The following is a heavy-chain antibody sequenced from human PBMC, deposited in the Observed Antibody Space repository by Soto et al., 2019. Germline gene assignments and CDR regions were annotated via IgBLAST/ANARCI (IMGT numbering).Heavy chain of an antibody. D-gene: IGHD1-26*01. CDR3: SNVGRLNTPYYTDY. CDR2: MRNKAMAQTT. J-gene: IGHJ4*02. Sequence: EVQLVESGGGLVQPEGSLRLSCVASGFTFSDYYMDWFRQAPGKGLEWVGRMRNKAMAQTTEYAATVQGRFTVSRDDSRNSLYLQMNSLKTEDTAMYYCSNVGRLNTPYYTDYWGQGTLVAVSS. CDR1: GFTFSDYY. V-gene: IGHV3-72*01.